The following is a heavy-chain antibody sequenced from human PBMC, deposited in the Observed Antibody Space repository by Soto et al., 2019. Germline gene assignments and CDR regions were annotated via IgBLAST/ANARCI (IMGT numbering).Heavy chain of an antibody. CDR3: ARDFRKGRYYYYGMDV. CDR1: GGSISIGGYY. CDR2: IYYSGST. J-gene: IGHJ6*02. V-gene: IGHV4-31*03. Sequence: PSETLSLTCTVSGGSISIGGYYWSWIRQHPGKGLEWIGYIYYSGSTYYNPSLKSRVTISVDTSKNQFSLKLSSVTAADTAVYYCARDFRKGRYYYYGMDVWGQGTTVTVSS.